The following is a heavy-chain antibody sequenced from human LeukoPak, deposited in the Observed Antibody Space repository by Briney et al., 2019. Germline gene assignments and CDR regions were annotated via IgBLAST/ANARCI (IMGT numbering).Heavy chain of an antibody. V-gene: IGHV4-34*01. CDR2: INHSGST. CDR1: GGSFSGYY. Sequence: SETLSLTCAVYGGSFSGYYWRWIRQPPGKGLEWIGEINHSGSTNYNPSLKSRVTISVDTSKNQFSLKLSSVTAADTAVYYCARGKMGLLRYYDYWGLGTLVTVSS. CDR3: ARGKMGLLRYYDY. D-gene: IGHD3-9*01. J-gene: IGHJ4*02.